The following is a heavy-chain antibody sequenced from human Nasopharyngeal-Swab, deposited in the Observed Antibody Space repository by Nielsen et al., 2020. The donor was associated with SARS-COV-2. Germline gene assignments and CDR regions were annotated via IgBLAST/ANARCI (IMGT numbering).Heavy chain of an antibody. D-gene: IGHD3-22*01. CDR1: GFTFSSYA. Sequence: GGSLRLSCAASGFTFSSYAMHWIRHAPGKGLEWVAVISYDGSNKYYADSVKGRFTISRDNSKNTLYLQMNSLRAEDTAVYYCAREDGGDTMIVVVMVYWGQGTLVTVSS. J-gene: IGHJ4*02. CDR2: ISYDGSNK. CDR3: AREDGGDTMIVVVMVY. V-gene: IGHV3-30*04.